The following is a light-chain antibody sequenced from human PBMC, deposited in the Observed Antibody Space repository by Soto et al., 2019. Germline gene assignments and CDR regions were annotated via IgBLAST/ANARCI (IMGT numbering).Light chain of an antibody. V-gene: IGLV1-40*01. CDR1: SSNIGAGYD. CDR2: GNS. Sequence: QSVLTQPPSVSGAPGQRVTISCTGSSSNIGAGYDVHWYQQLPGTAPKLLIYGNSHRPSGVPDRFSGSKSGTSASLAITGLQAEDYADYYCQSYDSSLSGSVFGGGTKVTVL. CDR3: QSYDSSLSGSV. J-gene: IGLJ3*02.